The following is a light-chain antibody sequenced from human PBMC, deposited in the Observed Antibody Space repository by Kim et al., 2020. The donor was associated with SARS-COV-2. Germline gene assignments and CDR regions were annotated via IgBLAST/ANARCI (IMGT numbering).Light chain of an antibody. CDR3: QTWGTGIWV. V-gene: IGLV4-69*01. J-gene: IGLJ3*02. CDR2: LNSDGSH. Sequence: AACKLTCPLSSGHSSYAIAWHQQQPEKGPRYLMKLNSDGSHSKGDGIPDRFSGSSSGAERYLTISSLQSEDEADYYCQTWGTGIWVFGGGTQLTVL. CDR1: SGHSSYA.